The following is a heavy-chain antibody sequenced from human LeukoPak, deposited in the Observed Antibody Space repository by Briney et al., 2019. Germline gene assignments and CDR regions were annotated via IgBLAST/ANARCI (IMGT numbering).Heavy chain of an antibody. CDR1: GYTFTNYA. J-gene: IGHJ4*02. CDR3: ARSGRDGYNRGLFDY. D-gene: IGHD5-24*01. V-gene: IGHV1-3*03. Sequence: ASVKVSCKASGYTFTNYAVNWVRQAPGQRLEWMGWINAGNGDIRYSQEFQGRVTITRDTSATTAYMELSSLRSEDMAVYYCARSGRDGYNRGLFDYWGQGTLVTVSS. CDR2: INAGNGDI.